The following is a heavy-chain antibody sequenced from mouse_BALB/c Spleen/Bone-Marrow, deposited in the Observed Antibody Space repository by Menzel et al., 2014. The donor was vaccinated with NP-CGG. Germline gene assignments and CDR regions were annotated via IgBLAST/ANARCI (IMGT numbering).Heavy chain of an antibody. J-gene: IGHJ1*01. CDR3: ARRVYGNYWYFDV. CDR2: IYPGDGDT. D-gene: IGHD2-1*01. CDR1: GYAFSSYW. V-gene: IGHV1-80*01. Sequence: QVQLQQPGAELVRPGSSVKISCKASGYAFSSYWMNWVKQGPGQGLEWIGQIYPGDGDTNYNGKFKGKATLTADKSSSTAYMQLSSLTSEDSAVYFCARRVYGNYWYFDVWGAGTTVTVSS.